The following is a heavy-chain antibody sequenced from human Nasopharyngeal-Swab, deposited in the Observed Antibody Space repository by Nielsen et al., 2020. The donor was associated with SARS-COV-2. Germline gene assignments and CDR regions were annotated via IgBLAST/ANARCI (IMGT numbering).Heavy chain of an antibody. Sequence: GGSLRLSCATSGFTFSPYTMTWVRQAPGKGLEWISYITSGNSVQYADSVGGRFTISRDNAKNSLYLQMNSLTAEDTAVYYCARERGGGYGDYWGQGTLVTVSS. J-gene: IGHJ4*02. V-gene: IGHV3-21*05. CDR1: GFTFSPYT. CDR2: ITSGNSV. D-gene: IGHD5-12*01. CDR3: ARERGGGYGDY.